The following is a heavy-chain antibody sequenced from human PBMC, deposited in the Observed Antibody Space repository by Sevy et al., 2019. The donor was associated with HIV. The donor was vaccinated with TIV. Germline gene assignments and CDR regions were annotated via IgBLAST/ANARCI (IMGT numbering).Heavy chain of an antibody. CDR2: ISPYNGNT. CDR3: ARGSRVAVAGDIDY. J-gene: IGHJ4*02. Sequence: ASVKVSCKASGYTFTSYGISWVRQAPGQGLEWMGWISPYNGNTNYAPKLQGRVTMTTETSTGTAYMELGGLKSADTAVYYCARGSRVAVAGDIDYWGQGTLVTVSS. CDR1: GYTFTSYG. D-gene: IGHD6-19*01. V-gene: IGHV1-18*01.